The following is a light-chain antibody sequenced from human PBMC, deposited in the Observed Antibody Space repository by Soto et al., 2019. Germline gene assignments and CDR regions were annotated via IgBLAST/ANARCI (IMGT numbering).Light chain of an antibody. CDR3: TSCITANTRCV. J-gene: IGLJ1*01. CDR2: EVN. CDR1: SSDIGRYNY. V-gene: IGLV2-14*01. Sequence: QSALTQPASVSGSPGLSITISCTGTSSDIGRYNYVSWFQQHPGKVPKLVIFEVNYRPSGVSDRFSGSKSGNTASLTITGLQAEDEADYYCTSCITANTRCVFGSGTKVTVL.